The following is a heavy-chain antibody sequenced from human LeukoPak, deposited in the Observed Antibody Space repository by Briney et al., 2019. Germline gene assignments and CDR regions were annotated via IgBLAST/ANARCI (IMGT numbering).Heavy chain of an antibody. CDR3: AKVQKKRYCSGGSCYDLDY. V-gene: IGHV3-30*18. CDR2: ISYDGSNK. J-gene: IGHJ4*02. CDR1: RFTLSSYG. Sequence: GRSLRLSCAASRFTLSSYGTHWVRQAPGKGVERVPVISYDGSNKYYADSVKGRFTISRDNSKNTLYLQMNSLRAEDTAVYYCAKVQKKRYCSGGSCYDLDYWGQGTLVTVSS. D-gene: IGHD2-15*01.